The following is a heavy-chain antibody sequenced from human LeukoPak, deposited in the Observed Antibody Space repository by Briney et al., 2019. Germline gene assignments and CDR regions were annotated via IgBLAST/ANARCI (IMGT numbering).Heavy chain of an antibody. CDR2: INSDGSST. Sequence: GGSLRLSCAASGFTFSSYWMHWVRQAPGKGLVWVSRINSDGSSTSYADSVKGRFTISRDNAKNTLYLQMNSLRAEDTAVYYCARERSFNYYYYGMDVWGQGTTVTVSS. CDR1: GFTFSSYW. V-gene: IGHV3-74*01. D-gene: IGHD1-26*01. J-gene: IGHJ6*02. CDR3: ARERSFNYYYYGMDV.